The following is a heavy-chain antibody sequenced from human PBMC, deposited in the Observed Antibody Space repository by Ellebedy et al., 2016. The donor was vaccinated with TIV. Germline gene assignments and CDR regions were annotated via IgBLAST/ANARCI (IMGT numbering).Heavy chain of an antibody. V-gene: IGHV3-30*03. J-gene: IGHJ4*02. CDR1: GFTFSSYG. CDR3: ARGLVGQLVFDY. CDR2: ISYDGSNK. Sequence: GESLKISXAASGFTFSSYGMHWVRQAPGKGLEWVAVISYDGSNKYYADSVKGRFTISRDNSKNTLYLQMNSLRAEDTAVYYCARGLVGQLVFDYWGQGTLVTVSS. D-gene: IGHD6-13*01.